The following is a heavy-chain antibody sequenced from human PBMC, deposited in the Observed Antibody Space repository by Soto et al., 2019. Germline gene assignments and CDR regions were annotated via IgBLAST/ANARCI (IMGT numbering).Heavy chain of an antibody. CDR2: INTGNSNT. V-gene: IGHV1-3*04. CDR3: ARGGYARGGHNGYNWWVFDY. J-gene: IGHJ4*02. D-gene: IGHD1-1*01. Sequence: VQLVQSGAEEKKPGASVKVSCKTSGYTFSNYAIHWVRQARGQRLEWMGWINTGNSNTKYSQKFQGRITITRETYASTVYMELSSLRSEDRAVYYCARGGYARGGHNGYNWWVFDYWGQGSLVTVSS. CDR1: GYTFSNYA.